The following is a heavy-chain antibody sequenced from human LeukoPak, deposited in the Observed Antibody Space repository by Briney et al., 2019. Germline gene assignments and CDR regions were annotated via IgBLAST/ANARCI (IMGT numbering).Heavy chain of an antibody. Sequence: GASVKVSCKASGYTFTSNYIHWVRQAPGQGLEWTGMIYPRDGSTSYAQKFQGRATVTRDTSTSTVHMELSGLRSEDTAVYYCARDQEGFDYWGQGTLVTVSS. V-gene: IGHV1-46*01. CDR1: GYTFTSNY. CDR2: IYPRDGST. J-gene: IGHJ4*02. CDR3: ARDQEGFDY.